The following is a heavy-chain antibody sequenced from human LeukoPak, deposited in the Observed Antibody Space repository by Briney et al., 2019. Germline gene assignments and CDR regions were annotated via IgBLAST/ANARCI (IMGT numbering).Heavy chain of an antibody. CDR3: ARATGHIVVVTAIENWFDP. CDR1: GGSISSSSYY. J-gene: IGHJ5*02. CDR2: IYYSGST. D-gene: IGHD2-21*02. Sequence: SETLSLTCTVSGGSISSSSYYWGWIRQPSGKGLEWIGSIYYSGSTYYNPSLKSRVTISVDTSKNQFSLKLSSVTAADTAVYYCARATGHIVVVTAIENWFDPWGQGTLVTVSS. V-gene: IGHV4-39*07.